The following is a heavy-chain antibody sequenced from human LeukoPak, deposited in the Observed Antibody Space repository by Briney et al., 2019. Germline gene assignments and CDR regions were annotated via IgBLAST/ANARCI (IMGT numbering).Heavy chain of an antibody. J-gene: IGHJ4*02. V-gene: IGHV4-4*07. D-gene: IGHD3-10*01. CDR2: IYTSGST. Sequence: PSETLSLTCTVSGGSISSYYGSWIRQPAGKGLEWIGRIYTSGSTNYNPSLKSRVTMSVDTSKNPFSLKLSSVTAADTAVYYCARDGGSGSYNYFDYWGQGTLVTVSS. CDR3: ARDGGSGSYNYFDY. CDR1: GGSISSYY.